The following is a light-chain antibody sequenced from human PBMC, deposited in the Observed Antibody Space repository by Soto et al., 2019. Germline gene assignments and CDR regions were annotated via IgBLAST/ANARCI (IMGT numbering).Light chain of an antibody. Sequence: EIVLTQSPATLSLSPGGRATLSCRASQSVSLSLAWYQQKPGQAPRLLIYDASKRASGFPARFSGSGSGTDFTLTISSLEHEDFAVYYCQQSYSTFHPFGGGTKVEIK. CDR2: DAS. J-gene: IGKJ4*01. CDR1: QSVSLS. V-gene: IGKV3-11*01. CDR3: QQSYSTFHP.